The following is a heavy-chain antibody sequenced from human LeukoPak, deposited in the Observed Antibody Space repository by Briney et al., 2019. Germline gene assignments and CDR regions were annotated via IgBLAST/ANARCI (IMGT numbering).Heavy chain of an antibody. Sequence: SETLSLTCAVYGGSFSGYYWNWIRQPPGKGLEWIGEINHSGSTNYTPSLKSRVTISVDTSKNRFSLKLSSVTAADTAVYYCAREGGNYWYFDLWGRGTLVTVSA. J-gene: IGHJ2*01. CDR2: INHSGST. CDR1: GGSFSGYY. D-gene: IGHD2-15*01. V-gene: IGHV4-34*01. CDR3: AREGGNYWYFDL.